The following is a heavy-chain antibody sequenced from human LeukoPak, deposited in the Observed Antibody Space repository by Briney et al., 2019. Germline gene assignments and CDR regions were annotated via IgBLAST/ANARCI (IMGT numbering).Heavy chain of an antibody. J-gene: IGHJ4*02. D-gene: IGHD4-17*01. CDR1: GFTFSSYG. CDR3: AKDSYAY. CDR2: ISYDGSNK. Sequence: GGSLRLSCAASGFTFSSYGMHWVRQAPGKGLEWVAVISYDGSNKYYADSVKGRFTISRDNSKNTLYLQMNSQRAEDTAVYYCAKDSYAYWGQGTLVTVSS. V-gene: IGHV3-30*18.